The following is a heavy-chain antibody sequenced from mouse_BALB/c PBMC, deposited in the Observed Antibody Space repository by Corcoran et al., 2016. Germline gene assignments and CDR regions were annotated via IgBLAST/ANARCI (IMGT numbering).Heavy chain of an antibody. Sequence: EVQLQQSGSALVKPGASVKLSCTASGFTLTDTYMHWVKQRSEQGMEWIGRIDPANGNTKYDPKFQGKATLTADTSSNTAYLQLSSLTSEDTAIYYCARWDWYCDVWGAGTTVTVSS. V-gene: IGHV14-3*02. J-gene: IGHJ1*01. CDR2: IDPANGNT. CDR3: ARWDWYCDV. CDR1: GFTLTDTY.